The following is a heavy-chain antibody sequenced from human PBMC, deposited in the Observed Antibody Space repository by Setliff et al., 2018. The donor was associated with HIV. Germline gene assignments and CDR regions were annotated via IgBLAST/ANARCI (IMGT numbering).Heavy chain of an antibody. CDR1: GFTFSGST. J-gene: IGHJ4*02. Sequence: GGSLRLSCAASGFTFSGSTMYWGRQASGKGLEWVGRIGSKANSYATVYASSVKGRFTITRYDSENTAYLQMNSLKTEDTTVYYCTSGVEQWLIRGYWGQGTLVTVSS. CDR3: TSGVEQWLIRGY. V-gene: IGHV3-73*01. D-gene: IGHD6-19*01. CDR2: IGSKANSYAT.